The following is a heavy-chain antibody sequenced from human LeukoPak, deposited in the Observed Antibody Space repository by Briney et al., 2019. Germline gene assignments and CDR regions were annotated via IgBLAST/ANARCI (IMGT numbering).Heavy chain of an antibody. CDR2: MNPNSGDT. D-gene: IGHD3-16*01. J-gene: IGHJ4*02. CDR3: ARTPSSMIILKS. V-gene: IGHV1-8*01. CDR1: GYTFTTSD. Sequence: ASVKVSCKTSGYTFTTSDINWVRQAPGQGLEWMGWMNPNSGDTSYGQKFRGRVTMTRNTSISTAYMELSSLRPDDTAVYYRARTPSSMIILKSWGQGTLVTVSS.